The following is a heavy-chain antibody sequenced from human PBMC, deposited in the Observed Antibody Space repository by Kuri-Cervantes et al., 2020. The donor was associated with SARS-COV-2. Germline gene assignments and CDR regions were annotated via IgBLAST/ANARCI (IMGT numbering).Heavy chain of an antibody. CDR3: AKDYYYDSSGYPRVVVDY. J-gene: IGHJ4*02. D-gene: IGHD3-22*01. Sequence: GESLKISCAASGWTFSSYAMSWVRQAPGKGLEWVSAISGSGGSTYYADSVKGRFTISRDNSKNTLYLQMNSLRAEDTAVYYCAKDYYYDSSGYPRVVVDYWGQGTLVTVSS. CDR1: GWTFSSYA. V-gene: IGHV3-23*01. CDR2: ISGSGGST.